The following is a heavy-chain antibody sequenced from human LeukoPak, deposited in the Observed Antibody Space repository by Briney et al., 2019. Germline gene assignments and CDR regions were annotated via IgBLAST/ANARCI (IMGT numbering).Heavy chain of an antibody. CDR3: ARLDPYYYDSSGPN. CDR2: TYPGHSDT. CDR1: GYSFTNYW. J-gene: IGHJ4*02. Sequence: GESLKISCKGSGYSFTNYWIGWVRQMPGKGLEWMGITYPGHSDTRYSPSFQGQVTISADESITTAYLQWSSLKASDTAVYYCARLDPYYYDSSGPNWGQGTLVTVSS. V-gene: IGHV5-51*01. D-gene: IGHD3-22*01.